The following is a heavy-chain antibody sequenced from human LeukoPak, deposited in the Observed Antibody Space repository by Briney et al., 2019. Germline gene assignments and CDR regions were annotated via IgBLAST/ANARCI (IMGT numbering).Heavy chain of an antibody. CDR2: IKQDGSEE. Sequence: GGSLRLSCAASGFTFSSYWMSWVRQAPGKGLEWVANIKQDGSEEYYVDSVKGRFTISRDNAKNSLYLQMNSLRAEDTAVYYCARDRRRDDSSAARGKSTGAFDYWGQGTLVTVSS. D-gene: IGHD3-22*01. CDR3: ARDRRRDDSSAARGKSTGAFDY. V-gene: IGHV3-7*03. CDR1: GFTFSSYW. J-gene: IGHJ4*02.